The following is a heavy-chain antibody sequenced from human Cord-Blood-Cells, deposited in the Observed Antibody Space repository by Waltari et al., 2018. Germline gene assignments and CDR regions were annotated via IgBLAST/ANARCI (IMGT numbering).Heavy chain of an antibody. CDR3: AEGRFGGQYFDY. D-gene: IGHD3-10*01. CDR1: GFTFISYA. J-gene: IGHJ4*02. Sequence: EVQLLESGGGLVQPGGSLRLSCAAPGFTFISYALRWVRQAPGKGLEWVSAISGSGGSTYYADSVKGRFTISRDNSKNTLYLQMNSLRAEDTAVYYCAEGRFGGQYFDYWGQGTLVTVSS. CDR2: ISGSGGST. V-gene: IGHV3-23*01.